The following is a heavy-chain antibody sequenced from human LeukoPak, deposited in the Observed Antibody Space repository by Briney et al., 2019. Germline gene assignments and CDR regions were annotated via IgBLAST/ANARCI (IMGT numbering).Heavy chain of an antibody. CDR1: VGTFISYA. D-gene: IGHD3-22*01. Sequence: GASVEVSCKSFVGTFISYAISCGRHAPGQGLEWMGGIIPIFGTANYAQKFQGRVTITADESTSTAYMELSSLRSEDTAVYYCARVWRSYYHDRTSNWYLHLWRGGTLVTVSS. J-gene: IGHJ2*01. CDR3: ARVWRSYYHDRTSNWYLHL. V-gene: IGHV1-69*13. CDR2: IIPIFGTA.